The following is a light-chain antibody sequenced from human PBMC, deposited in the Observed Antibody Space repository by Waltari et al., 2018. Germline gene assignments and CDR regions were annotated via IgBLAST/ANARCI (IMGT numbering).Light chain of an antibody. CDR1: SSNIGSNY. J-gene: IGLJ3*02. V-gene: IGLV3-25*03. CDR2: KDS. Sequence: VLTQPPSASGTPGQRVTISCSGSSSNIGSNYVYWYQQKPGQAPVLVIYKDSERPSGIPERFSGSSSGTTVTLTISGVQAEDEADYYCQSADSSLAVFGGGTKLTVL. CDR3: QSADSSLAV.